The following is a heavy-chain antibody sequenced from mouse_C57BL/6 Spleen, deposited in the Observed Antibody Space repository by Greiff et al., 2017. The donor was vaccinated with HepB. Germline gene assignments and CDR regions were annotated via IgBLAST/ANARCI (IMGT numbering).Heavy chain of an antibody. J-gene: IGHJ3*01. V-gene: IGHV1-55*01. CDR1: GYTFTSYW. Sequence: QVQLQQPGAELVKPGASVKMSCKASGYTFTSYWITWVKQRPGQGLEWIGDIYPGSGSTNYNEKLKSKATLTVDTSSSTAYMQLSSLTSEDSAVYYCARRDYGSSPFAYWGQGTLVTVSA. CDR3: ARRDYGSSPFAY. CDR2: IYPGSGST. D-gene: IGHD1-1*01.